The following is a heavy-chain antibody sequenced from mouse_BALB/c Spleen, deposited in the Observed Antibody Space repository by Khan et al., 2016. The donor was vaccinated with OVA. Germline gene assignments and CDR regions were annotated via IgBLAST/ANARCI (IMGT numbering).Heavy chain of an antibody. CDR3: SSSDYDGSSLYAMDY. D-gene: IGHD1-1*01. J-gene: IGHJ4*01. CDR1: GYTFTSYW. V-gene: IGHV1S41*01. Sequence: DLVKPGASVKLSCKASGYTFTSYWINWIKQRPGQGLEWIGRIGPGSGSTSYNEMFTGKATLTVDTTSRTAYIQLSSLSSEASAVYFCSSSDYDGSSLYAMDYWGQGTSVTVSS. CDR2: IGPGSGST.